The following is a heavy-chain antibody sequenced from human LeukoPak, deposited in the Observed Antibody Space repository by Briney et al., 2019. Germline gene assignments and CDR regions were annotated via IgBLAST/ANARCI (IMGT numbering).Heavy chain of an antibody. CDR3: ARDHYDFWSATGENWFDP. V-gene: IGHV1-69*01. CDR2: IIPIFGTA. D-gene: IGHD3-3*01. Sequence: SVKVSCKASGGTFSSYAISWVRQAPGQGLEWMGGIIPIFGTANYAQKFQGRVTITADESTSTAYMELSSLRSEDTAVYYCARDHYDFWSATGENWFDPWGQGTLVTVSS. CDR1: GGTFSSYA. J-gene: IGHJ5*02.